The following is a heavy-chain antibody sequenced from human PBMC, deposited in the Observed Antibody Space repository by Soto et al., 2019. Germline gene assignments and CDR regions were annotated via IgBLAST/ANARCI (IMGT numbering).Heavy chain of an antibody. V-gene: IGHV3-30*02. CDR1: GFTFSGYG. CDR2: TRHDGSNT. Sequence: GGSLRLSCAASGFTFSGYGMHWVRQAPGKGLEWVAITRHDGSNTYYADSVKGRSTISRDNSKNTLYLQMNSLRAEDTAVYYCAKDLDSSSSRTIWGQGTMVTVSS. CDR3: AKDLDSSSSRTI. J-gene: IGHJ3*02. D-gene: IGHD6-6*01.